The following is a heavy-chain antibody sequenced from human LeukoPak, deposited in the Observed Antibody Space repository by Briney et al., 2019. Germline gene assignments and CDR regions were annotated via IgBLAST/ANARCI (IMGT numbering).Heavy chain of an antibody. J-gene: IGHJ4*02. D-gene: IGHD2-8*01. CDR2: IYYSGST. V-gene: IGHV4-59*01. Sequence: SETLSLTCTVSGGSISSYYWSWIRQPPGKGLEWIGYIYYSGSTNYNPSLKSRVTISVDTYKNQFSLKLSSVTAADAAVYYCARVAWGMVDYWGQGTLVTVSS. CDR3: ARVAWGMVDY. CDR1: GGSISSYY.